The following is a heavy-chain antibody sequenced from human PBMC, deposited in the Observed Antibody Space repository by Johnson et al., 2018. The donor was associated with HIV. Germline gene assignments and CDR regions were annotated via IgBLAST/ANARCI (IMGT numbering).Heavy chain of an antibody. Sequence: QVQLVESGGGVVQPGRSLRLSCAASGFTFSSYGMHWVRQAPGKGLEWVAVIWYDGSNKYYADSVKGRFTISRDNAKNTRYLQMNSLIGDDTAVCYCAKGIRNTPINDAFDIWGQGTLVTVSS. J-gene: IGHJ3*02. CDR2: IWYDGSNK. CDR1: GFTFSSYG. V-gene: IGHV3-33*06. D-gene: IGHD2-15*01. CDR3: AKGIRNTPINDAFDI.